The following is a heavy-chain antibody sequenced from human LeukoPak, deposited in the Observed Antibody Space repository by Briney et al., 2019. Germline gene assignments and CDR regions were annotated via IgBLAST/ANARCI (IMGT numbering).Heavy chain of an antibody. CDR1: GFTFSSYA. CDR2: ISYDGSNK. CDR3: ARDLYYDILTGYYYYGMDV. J-gene: IGHJ6*02. V-gene: IGHV3-30-3*01. D-gene: IGHD3-9*01. Sequence: GGSLRLSCAASGFTFSSYAMHWVRQAPGKGLEWVAVISYDGSNKYYADSVKGRFTISRDNSKNTLYLQMNSLRAEDTAVYHCARDLYYDILTGYYYYGMDVWGQGTTVTVSS.